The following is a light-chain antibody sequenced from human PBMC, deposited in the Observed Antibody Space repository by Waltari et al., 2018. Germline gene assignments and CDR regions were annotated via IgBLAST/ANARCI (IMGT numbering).Light chain of an antibody. CDR1: SGSVSTNHY. CDR2: NSD. Sequence: QTVVTQEPSFSVSPGGTVTLTCGLTSGSVSTNHYASWYRQTPGQAPRPLIHNSDPRSSGVPDPFSGSILWNKAALTITGAQADDESDYYCVLYMGSVVFGGGTKLTVL. CDR3: VLYMGSVV. J-gene: IGLJ3*02. V-gene: IGLV8-61*01.